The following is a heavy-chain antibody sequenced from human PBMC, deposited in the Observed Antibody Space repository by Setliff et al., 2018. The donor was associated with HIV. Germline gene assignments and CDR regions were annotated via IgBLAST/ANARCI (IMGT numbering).Heavy chain of an antibody. V-gene: IGHV4-39*07. CDR3: ARRGKTENSYVLNWFDP. Sequence: TLSLTCTVSGGAIGSSDYHWGWIRQPPGKGLEWIGSIFYTGRTTYNPSLRSRVTISLDTSKTQFSLSLTSVTAADTAMYYCARRGKTENSYVLNWFDPWGQGILVTVSS. CDR1: GGAIGSSDYH. D-gene: IGHD5-18*01. CDR2: IFYTGRT. J-gene: IGHJ5*02.